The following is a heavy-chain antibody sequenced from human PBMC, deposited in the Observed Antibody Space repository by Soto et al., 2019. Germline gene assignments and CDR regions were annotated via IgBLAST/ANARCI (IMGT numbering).Heavy chain of an antibody. CDR3: ARGGSQQEDYYYYGMDV. CDR1: GASLRSYY. D-gene: IGHD6-13*01. Sequence: SETLSLTCTVSGASLRSYYWSWIRQPPGKGLEWIAYLYYSGSTNYNPSLKGRVTISVDTSKDQFSLKLSSVTAADTAVYYCARGGSQQEDYYYYGMDVWGQGTTVTVSS. V-gene: IGHV4-59*13. J-gene: IGHJ6*02. CDR2: LYYSGST.